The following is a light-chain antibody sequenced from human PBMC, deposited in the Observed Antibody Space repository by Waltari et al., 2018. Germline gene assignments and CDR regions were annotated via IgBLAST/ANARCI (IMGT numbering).Light chain of an antibody. CDR1: TSEFRGDTL. V-gene: IGLV2-23*01. CDR2: DDD. Sequence: QSALTQPASVSAHPVQSITIPVAAPTSEFRGDTLVPWYHQHPVKAPKFMISDDDQRPPGVSNRFSGSKSGNTASLTISGPQAEDEADYYCCSYAGITTPWVFGGGTTLTVL. CDR3: CSYAGITTPWV. J-gene: IGLJ3*02.